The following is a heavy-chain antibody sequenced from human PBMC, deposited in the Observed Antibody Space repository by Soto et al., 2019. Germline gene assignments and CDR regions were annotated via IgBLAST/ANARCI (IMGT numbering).Heavy chain of an antibody. CDR3: ARENMVANDFDY. J-gene: IGHJ4*02. V-gene: IGHV4-59*01. CDR1: GGSISSYY. CDR2: IYYSGST. Sequence: SETLSLTCTVSGGSISSYYWSWIRQPPGKGLEWIGYIYYSGSTNYNPSLKSRVTISVDTSKNQFSLKLSSVTAADTAVYYCARENMVANDFDYWGQGTLVTVSS. D-gene: IGHD5-12*01.